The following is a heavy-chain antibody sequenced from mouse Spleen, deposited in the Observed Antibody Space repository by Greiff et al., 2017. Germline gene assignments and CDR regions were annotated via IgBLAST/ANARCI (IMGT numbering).Heavy chain of an antibody. J-gene: IGHJ1*01. CDR3: ARREEVSDYYWYFDV. CDR1: GFSLSTSGMG. V-gene: IGHV8-12*01. Sequence: QVTLKVCGPGILQPSQTLSLTCSFSGFSLSTSGMGVSWIRQPSGKGLEWLAHIYWDDDKRYNPSLKSRLTISKDTSRNQVFLKITSVDTADTATYYCARREEVSDYYWYFDVWGAGTTVTVSS. CDR2: IYWDDDK. D-gene: IGHD2-4*01.